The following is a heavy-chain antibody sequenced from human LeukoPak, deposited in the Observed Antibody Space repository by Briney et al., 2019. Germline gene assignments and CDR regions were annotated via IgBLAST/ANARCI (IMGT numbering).Heavy chain of an antibody. V-gene: IGHV1-8*03. CDR1: GYTFTSYD. CDR3: ATELVGVFET. D-gene: IGHD1-26*01. J-gene: IGHJ3*02. Sequence: GASVKVSCKASGYTFTSYDINWVRQATGQGLEWMGWLNPNSGNTGYAQKFQGRVTITRNISISAAYMELSSLRSDDTAVYYCATELVGVFETWGQGTTVTVSS. CDR2: LNPNSGNT.